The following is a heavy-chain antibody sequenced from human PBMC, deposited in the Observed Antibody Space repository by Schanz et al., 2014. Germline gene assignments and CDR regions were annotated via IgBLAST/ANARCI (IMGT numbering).Heavy chain of an antibody. V-gene: IGHV3-48*01. Sequence: EVQLLESGGGLVQPGGSLRLSCAASGFTLSNSDMHWVRQVPGKGLEWLSYIATSSSTRHYADSVKGRVTISRDNAKNSVSLQMRRLRVEDTAVYYCASGVHVSSLQKGLQFWGRGTLVIVSS. CDR2: IATSSSTR. J-gene: IGHJ1*01. CDR3: ASGVHVSSLQKGLQF. D-gene: IGHD3-10*01. CDR1: GFTLSNSD.